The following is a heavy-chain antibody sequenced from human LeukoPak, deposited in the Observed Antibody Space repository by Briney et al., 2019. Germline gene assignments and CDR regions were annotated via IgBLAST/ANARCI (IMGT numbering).Heavy chain of an antibody. V-gene: IGHV3-48*03. CDR1: GFTFGNEE. Sequence: PGGSLRLSCVVSGFTFGNEEMNWLRQTPGKGMEWVAYISSSGSPIHYGESVEGRFTISRDNAKNSLYLQMNSLRTEDTGVYYCARGGNYAPFDYWGQGALVAVSS. CDR2: ISSSGSPI. D-gene: IGHD3-16*01. CDR3: ARGGNYAPFDY. J-gene: IGHJ4*02.